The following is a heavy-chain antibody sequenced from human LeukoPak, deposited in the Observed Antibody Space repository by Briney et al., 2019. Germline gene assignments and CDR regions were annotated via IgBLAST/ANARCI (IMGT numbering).Heavy chain of an antibody. V-gene: IGHV1-8*03. J-gene: IGHJ4*02. CDR1: GYTFTSYD. CDR2: VNPNSGNT. D-gene: IGHD6-13*01. Sequence: ASVKVSCTASGYTFTSYDINWVRQATGQGLEWMGWVNPNSGNTGYAQKFQGRVTITRNTYISTAYMELSSLRSEDAAVYYCARGRRAAAGTDYWGQGTLVTVSS. CDR3: ARGRRAAAGTDY.